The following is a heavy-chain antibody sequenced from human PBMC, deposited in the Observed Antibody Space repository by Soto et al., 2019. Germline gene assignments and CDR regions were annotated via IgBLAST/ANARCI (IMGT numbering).Heavy chain of an antibody. D-gene: IGHD3-22*01. CDR1: GYSFTSYW. Sequence: GESLKISCKGSGYSFTSYWIGWVRQMPGKGLGWMGIIYPGDSDTRYSPSFQGQVTISADKSISTAYLQWSSLKASDTAMYYCATYYYDSSGYYYYFDYWGQGTLVTVSS. V-gene: IGHV5-51*01. CDR3: ATYYYDSSGYYYYFDY. J-gene: IGHJ4*02. CDR2: IYPGDSDT.